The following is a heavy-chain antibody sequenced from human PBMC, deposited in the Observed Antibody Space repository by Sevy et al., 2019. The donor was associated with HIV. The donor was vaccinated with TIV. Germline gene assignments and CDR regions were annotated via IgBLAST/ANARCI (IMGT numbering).Heavy chain of an antibody. CDR1: GYTFSGYY. V-gene: IGHV1-2*05. Sequence: ASVKVSCKASGYTFSGYYIHWVRQAPGQGLEWMGRFNPKSGGTNYAQKFQGRVTMTTDTSISTAYMDLSRLRSDDTXXXXXXXXXXXXXXXDCPFGFWGQGTLVTVSS. CDR2: FNPKSGGT. D-gene: IGHD2-21*02. CDR3: XXXXXXXXXXDCPFGF. J-gene: IGHJ4*02.